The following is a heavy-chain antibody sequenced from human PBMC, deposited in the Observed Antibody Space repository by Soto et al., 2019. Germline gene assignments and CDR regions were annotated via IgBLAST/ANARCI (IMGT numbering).Heavy chain of an antibody. V-gene: IGHV4-61*01. J-gene: IGHJ5*02. CDR3: AAGGRGYCSGDRCPNWFDP. CDR1: GGSISSDSYY. D-gene: IGHD2-15*01. CDR2: VYYSGNT. Sequence: SETLSLTCTVSGGSISSDSYYWGWIRQSPEKGLEYIGYVYYSGNTNYNPSLKSRVTVSVDMSKNQFSLKLTSVTAADTAIYYCAAGGRGYCSGDRCPNWFDPWGQGTLVTVSS.